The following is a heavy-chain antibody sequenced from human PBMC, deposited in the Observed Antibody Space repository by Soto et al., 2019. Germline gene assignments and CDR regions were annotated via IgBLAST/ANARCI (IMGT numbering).Heavy chain of an antibody. CDR2: IFYSGST. CDR3: AGTNDYYYGMDV. Sequence: QLQLQEAGPGLVKPSETLALTCTVSGGSISSSSYYWGWIRQPPGKGLEWIGTIFYSGSTYYNPSLESRLTISVDTSKKQFSLKLSSVTVADTAVYYCAGTNDYYYGMDVWGHGTTVTVSS. V-gene: IGHV4-39*01. CDR1: GGSISSSSYY. J-gene: IGHJ6*02.